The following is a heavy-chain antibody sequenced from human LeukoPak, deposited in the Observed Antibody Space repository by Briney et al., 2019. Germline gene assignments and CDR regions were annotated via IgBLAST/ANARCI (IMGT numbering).Heavy chain of an antibody. CDR2: VSYTGST. J-gene: IGHJ3*02. V-gene: IGHV4-59*01. Sequence: SSETLSLTCTVSGGIRSDYWSWIRQSPGKGLEWIGRVSYTGSTRYNPSLQSRVTISLDTSRNHFSLKLSSLNAADTAVYYCARLLDYDNRGDPDIFDIWGQGTMVTVSS. D-gene: IGHD3-22*01. CDR1: GGIRSDY. CDR3: ARLLDYDNRGDPDIFDI.